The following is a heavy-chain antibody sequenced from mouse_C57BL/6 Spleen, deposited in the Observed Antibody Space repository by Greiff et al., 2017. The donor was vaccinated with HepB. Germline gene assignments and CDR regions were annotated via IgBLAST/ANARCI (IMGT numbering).Heavy chain of an antibody. D-gene: IGHD2-1*01. Sequence: EVKVEESGPGLVKPSQSLSLTCSVTGYSITSGYYWNWIRQFPGNKLEWMGYISYDGSNNYNPSLKNRISITRDTSKNQFFLKLNTVTTEDTATYYCARGVYYGKAMDSWGQKTPVTVSS. CDR1: GYSITSGYY. J-gene: IGHJ4*01. CDR2: ISYDGSN. V-gene: IGHV3-6*01. CDR3: ARGVYYGKAMDS.